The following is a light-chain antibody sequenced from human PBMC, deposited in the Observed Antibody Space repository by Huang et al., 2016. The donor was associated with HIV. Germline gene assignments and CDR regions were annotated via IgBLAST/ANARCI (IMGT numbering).Light chain of an antibody. J-gene: IGKJ1*01. V-gene: IGKV1-27*01. CDR1: QGISNY. CDR3: QKYNSAPWT. CDR2: AAS. Sequence: DIQMTQSPSSLSASVGDRVTITCRARQGISNYLAWYQQKPGKVPKLLIYAASTLQSGVPSRLSGSGSGTDFSLTISSLQPEDVSTYYGQKYNSAPWTCGQGTKVEIK.